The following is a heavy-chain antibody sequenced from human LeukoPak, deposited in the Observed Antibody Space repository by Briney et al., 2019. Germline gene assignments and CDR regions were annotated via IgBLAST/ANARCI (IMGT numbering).Heavy chain of an antibody. Sequence: GGSLRLSCAASGFTFSSYAMSWVRQAPGKGLEWVSGISGSGDNTYYADSVKCRFTISRDNSKNTLYVQVNSLGTEDTAAYYCAKGSYYDSSGSFYFDYWGQGTLVTVSS. CDR3: AKGSYYDSSGSFYFDY. CDR2: ISGSGDNT. V-gene: IGHV3-23*01. J-gene: IGHJ4*02. CDR1: GFTFSSYA. D-gene: IGHD3-22*01.